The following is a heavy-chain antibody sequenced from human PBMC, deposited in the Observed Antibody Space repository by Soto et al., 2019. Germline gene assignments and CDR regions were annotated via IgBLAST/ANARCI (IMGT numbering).Heavy chain of an antibody. CDR3: GHRRDVATRCWFDP. Sequence: QITLKESGPTLVKSTQTLTLTCTFSGFSLSSGGGAVGWIRQPPGKALEWLAIIYASGGTHSSPSLKTRLTITKETPKNQVVLTMTNMAPVDTATYYCGHRRDVATRCWFDPWGQGILVTVSS. D-gene: IGHD6-6*01. CDR1: GFSLSSGGGA. V-gene: IGHV2-5*01. J-gene: IGHJ5*02. CDR2: IYASGGT.